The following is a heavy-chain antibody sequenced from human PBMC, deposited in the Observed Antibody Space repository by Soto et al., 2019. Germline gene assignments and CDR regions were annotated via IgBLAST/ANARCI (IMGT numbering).Heavy chain of an antibody. V-gene: IGHV1-2*02. CDR1: GYTLTGYY. D-gene: IGHD5-18*01. CDR3: AGTRGYSYGLLDY. J-gene: IGHJ4*02. CDR2: INPNSGGT. Sequence: ASVKVSCKASGYTLTGYYMHWVRQAPGQGLEWMGWINPNSGGTDYAQKFQGRVTITRDTSISTAYMELSRLRSEDTAVYYCAGTRGYSYGLLDYWGQGTLVTVSS.